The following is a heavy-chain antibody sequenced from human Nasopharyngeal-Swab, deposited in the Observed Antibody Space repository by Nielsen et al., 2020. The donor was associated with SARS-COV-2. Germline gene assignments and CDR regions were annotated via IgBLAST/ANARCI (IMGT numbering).Heavy chain of an antibody. J-gene: IGHJ6*02. CDR3: ARRVARAPRHEGDYYYGMDV. V-gene: IGHV4-39*01. CDR2: IYYSGST. D-gene: IGHD3-16*01. Sequence: GQAAGKGVEWIGSIYYSGSTYYNPSLKSRVAISVDTSKNQFSLKLSSVTAADTAVYYCARRVARAPRHEGDYYYGMDVWGQGTTVTVSS.